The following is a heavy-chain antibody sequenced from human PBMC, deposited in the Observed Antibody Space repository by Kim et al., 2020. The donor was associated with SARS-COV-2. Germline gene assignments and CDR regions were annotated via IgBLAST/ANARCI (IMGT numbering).Heavy chain of an antibody. CDR1: GFTFSSYG. Sequence: GGSLRLSCAASGFTFSSYGMHWVRQAPGKGLEWVAVISYDGSNKYYADSVKGRFTISRDNSKNTLYLQMNSLRAEDTAVYYCAKDHQPAGYYYGMDVWGQGTTVTVSS. CDR2: ISYDGSNK. CDR3: AKDHQPAGYYYGMDV. J-gene: IGHJ6*02. V-gene: IGHV3-30*18.